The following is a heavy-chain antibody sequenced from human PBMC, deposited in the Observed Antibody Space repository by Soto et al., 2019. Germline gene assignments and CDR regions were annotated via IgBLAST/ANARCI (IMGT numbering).Heavy chain of an antibody. V-gene: IGHV3-30*18. D-gene: IGHD3-3*01. CDR3: AKGKAHTLFGVDTLFDY. Sequence: PGGSLRLSCAASEFTFSSLGMHWVRQAPGKGLEWVAVASPDGAVNFYADAVKGRFTISRDNSQKTLYLQMNSLRAEDTAIYYCAKGKAHTLFGVDTLFDYWGQGTLVTVSS. CDR2: ASPDGAVN. CDR1: EFTFSSLG. J-gene: IGHJ4*02.